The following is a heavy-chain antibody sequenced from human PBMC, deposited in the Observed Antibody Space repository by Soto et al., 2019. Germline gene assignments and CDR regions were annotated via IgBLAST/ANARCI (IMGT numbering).Heavy chain of an antibody. CDR3: ARGHSYGFH. CDR1: GFTFSTYW. Sequence: PGGSMRLSCAASGFTFSTYWMHWFRQAPGKGLVWGSRINSDGSSTSYADSVKGRFTSSRDNAKNTLYLQMNSLRAEDTAVYYCARGHSYGFHWGQGTLVTVSS. V-gene: IGHV3-74*01. J-gene: IGHJ4*02. D-gene: IGHD5-18*01. CDR2: INSDGSST.